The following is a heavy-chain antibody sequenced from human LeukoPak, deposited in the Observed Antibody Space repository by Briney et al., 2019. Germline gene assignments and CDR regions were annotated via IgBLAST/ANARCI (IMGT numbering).Heavy chain of an antibody. J-gene: IGHJ6*02. CDR3: ARAGLGSSAWSYYYAMDV. CDR2: INPNSGGT. CDR1: GYTFTGYY. V-gene: IGHV1-2*02. D-gene: IGHD6-19*01. Sequence: ASVTVSCKASGYTFTGYYMHWVRQAPGQGLEWMGWINPNSGGTNYAQKFQGRVTMTRDTSISTAYMEVSRLRFDDTAVYYCARAGLGSSAWSYYYAMDVWGQGTTVTVSS.